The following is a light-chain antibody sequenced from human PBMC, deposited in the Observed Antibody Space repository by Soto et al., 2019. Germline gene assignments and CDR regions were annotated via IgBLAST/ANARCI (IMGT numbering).Light chain of an antibody. CDR1: ESIDNW. CDR2: AAS. CDR3: QQYHTDWT. V-gene: IGKV1-5*01. Sequence: DIQMTQSRSTLSASVGDTVTITWRASESIDNWLAWYQQKPGKAPKLLIFAASTLVRGVPSRFSGRGSGTEFTLTISSLQADDYATFYCQQYHTDWTFGQGTKVDIK. J-gene: IGKJ1*01.